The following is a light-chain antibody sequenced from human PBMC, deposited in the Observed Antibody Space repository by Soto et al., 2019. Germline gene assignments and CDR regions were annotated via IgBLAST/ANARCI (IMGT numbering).Light chain of an antibody. CDR1: SSNIGSNT. J-gene: IGLJ2*01. CDR3: AAWDGSLNVVL. Sequence: QSALTQPPSASGTPGQRVTISCSGSSSNIGSNTVNWYQRLPGSAPKLLMYSTNQRPSGVPDRFSGSKSGTSASLAISGLQSEDEADYYCAAWDGSLNVVLFGGGTKVTVL. CDR2: STN. V-gene: IGLV1-44*01.